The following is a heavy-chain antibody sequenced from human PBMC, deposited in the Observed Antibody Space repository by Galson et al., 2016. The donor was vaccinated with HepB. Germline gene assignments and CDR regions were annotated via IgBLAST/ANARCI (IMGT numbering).Heavy chain of an antibody. Sequence: SLRLSCAASGFTFSDNYMSWIRQAPGKGLEWISYISSSGSFTYYADSVKGRVTISRDNAEKSLHLQMNSLRAEDTAIYYCTKATPKADWEYSGSYSDSWGQGTQVAVSS. J-gene: IGHJ4*02. D-gene: IGHD1-26*01. CDR2: ISSSGSFT. CDR1: GFTFSDNY. V-gene: IGHV3-11*01. CDR3: TKATPKADWEYSGSYSDS.